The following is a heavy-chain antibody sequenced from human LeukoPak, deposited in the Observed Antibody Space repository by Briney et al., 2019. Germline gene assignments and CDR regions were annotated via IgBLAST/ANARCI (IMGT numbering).Heavy chain of an antibody. CDR3: ARETYYYDSSGYIHFDY. D-gene: IGHD3-22*01. V-gene: IGHV3-21*01. CDR2: ISSSSSYI. CDR1: GFTFSSYS. Sequence: GGSLRLSCAASGFTFSSYSMNWVRQAPGKGLEWVSSISSSSSYIYYADSVKGRFTISRDNAKNSLYLQMNSLRAEDTAVYYCARETYYYDSSGYIHFDYWGQGTLVTVSS. J-gene: IGHJ4*02.